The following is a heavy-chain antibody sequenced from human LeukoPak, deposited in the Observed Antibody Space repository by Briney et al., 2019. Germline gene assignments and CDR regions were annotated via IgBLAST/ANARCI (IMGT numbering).Heavy chain of an antibody. CDR3: ARSGTWRGDYVNY. V-gene: IGHV3-7*05. Sequence: GRSLRLSCAASGFTFSSYWMSWVRQAPGKGLEWVANIKQDGSGKYYVDSVKGRFTISRDNAKNSLYLQMNSLRAEDTAVYYCARSGTWRGDYVNYWGQGTLVTVSS. CDR2: IKQDGSGK. D-gene: IGHD1-1*01. J-gene: IGHJ4*02. CDR1: GFTFSSYW.